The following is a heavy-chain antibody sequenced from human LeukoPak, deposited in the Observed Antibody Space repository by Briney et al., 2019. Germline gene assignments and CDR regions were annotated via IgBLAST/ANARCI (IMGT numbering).Heavy chain of an antibody. V-gene: IGHV3-30*02. CDR2: IQYDGRIQ. D-gene: IGHD6-19*01. CDR1: GLNFNYYG. J-gene: IGHJ4*02. CDR3: TRNSGWYGIS. Sequence: GGSLRLSCAASGLNFNYYGMHWVRQAPGKGLEWVAFIQYDGRIQYYSNSVQGRFSVSRDNSKNTLYLQLSSLRADDTAVYYCTRNSGWYGISWGQGTLVTVSS.